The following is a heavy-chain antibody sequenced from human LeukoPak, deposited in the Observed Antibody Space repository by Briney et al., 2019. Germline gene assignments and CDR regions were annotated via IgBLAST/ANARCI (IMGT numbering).Heavy chain of an antibody. CDR3: TRGLWFGEFYYYYMDV. Sequence: GGSLRLSCTASGFTFGDYAMSWVRQAPGKGLERVGFIRSKAYGGTTEYAASVKGRFTISRDDSKSIAYLQMNSLKTEDTAVYYCTRGLWFGEFYYYYMDVWGKGTTVTVSS. CDR1: GFTFGDYA. V-gene: IGHV3-49*04. D-gene: IGHD3-10*01. J-gene: IGHJ6*03. CDR2: IRSKAYGGTT.